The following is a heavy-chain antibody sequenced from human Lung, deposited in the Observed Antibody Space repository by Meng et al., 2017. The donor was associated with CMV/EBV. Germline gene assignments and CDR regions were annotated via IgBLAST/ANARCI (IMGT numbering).Heavy chain of an antibody. J-gene: IGHJ6*04. CDR1: GGTFSNYA. V-gene: IGHV1-69*05. D-gene: IGHD2-2*02. CDR3: ARDRTGDCSSTSCYNYYYYYGMDV. Sequence: SVXVSXKASGGTFSNYAFSWVRQAPGQGLEWMGGIIPIFGIANYAQKFQGRVTIATDESTSTAYMELISLRPEDTAVYYCARDRTGDCSSTSCYNYYYYYGMDVWGEGXTVTVSS. CDR2: IIPIFGIA.